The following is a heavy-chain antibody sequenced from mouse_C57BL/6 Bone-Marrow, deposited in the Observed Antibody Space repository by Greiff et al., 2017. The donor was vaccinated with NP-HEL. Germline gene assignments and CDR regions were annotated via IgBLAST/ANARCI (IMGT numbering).Heavy chain of an antibody. J-gene: IGHJ3*01. CDR2: IHPNSGST. CDR3: ARRGIYYDYDEFAY. D-gene: IGHD2-4*01. V-gene: IGHV1-64*01. CDR1: GYTFTSYW. Sequence: QVQLQQPGAELVKPGASVKLSCKASGYTFTSYWMHWVKQRPGQGLEWTGMIHPNSGSTNYNEKFKSKATLTVDKSSSTAYMQLSSLTSEDSAVYYCARRGIYYDYDEFAYWGQGTLVTVSA.